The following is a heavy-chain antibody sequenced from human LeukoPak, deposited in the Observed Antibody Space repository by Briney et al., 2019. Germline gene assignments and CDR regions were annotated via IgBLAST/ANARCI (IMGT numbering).Heavy chain of an antibody. J-gene: IGHJ5*02. V-gene: IGHV3-48*04. CDR2: ISSSSSTI. CDR3: ARKDQYYYDSSGYYRTGWFDP. Sequence: PGGSLRLSCAASGFTFNRHSMNWDRQAPGKGLEWVSYISSSSSTIYYADSVKGRFTISRDNAKNSLYLQMNSLRAEDTAVYYCARKDQYYYDSSGYYRTGWFDPWGQGTLVTVSS. D-gene: IGHD3-22*01. CDR1: GFTFNRHS.